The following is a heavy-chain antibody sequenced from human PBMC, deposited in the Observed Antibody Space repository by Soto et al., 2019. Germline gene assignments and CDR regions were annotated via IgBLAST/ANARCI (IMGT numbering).Heavy chain of an antibody. CDR2: ISGSGGST. Sequence: PGGSLRLSCXASGFTFSSYAMSWVRQAPGKGLEWVSAISGSGGSTYYADSVKGRFTISRDNSKNTLYLQMNSLRAEDTAVYYCAKDNTVVYSSSWYQNVDAFDIWGQGTMVTVSS. V-gene: IGHV3-23*01. CDR3: AKDNTVVYSSSWYQNVDAFDI. J-gene: IGHJ3*02. D-gene: IGHD6-13*01. CDR1: GFTFSSYA.